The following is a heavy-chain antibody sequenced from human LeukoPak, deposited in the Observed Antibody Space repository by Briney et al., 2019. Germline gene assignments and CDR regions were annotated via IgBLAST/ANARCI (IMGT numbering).Heavy chain of an antibody. D-gene: IGHD2-15*01. CDR3: ARDFGCGEGSGGSCYSSSWYFDL. CDR1: GGSISSYY. J-gene: IGHJ2*01. V-gene: IGHV4-4*07. CDR2: IYTSGST. Sequence: SETLSLTCTVSGGSISSYYWSWIRQPAGKGLEWIGRIYTSGSTNYNPSLKSRVTISVDTSKNQFSLKLSSVTAADTAVYYCARDFGCGEGSGGSCYSSSWYFDLWGRGTLVTVSS.